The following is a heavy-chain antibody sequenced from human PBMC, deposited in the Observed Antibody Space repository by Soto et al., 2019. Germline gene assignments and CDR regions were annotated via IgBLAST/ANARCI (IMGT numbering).Heavy chain of an antibody. Sequence: QVQLVQSGAEVKKPGASVKISCKASGYTFTNYVMHWVRQAPGQGLEWMGIINPSGGSTSYAQKFQGRVTMTRDTSTSTVYMELSSLRSEDTAVYYCARGVQLSYSDYWGQGTLVTVSS. CDR2: INPSGGST. CDR1: GYTFTNYV. D-gene: IGHD5-18*01. J-gene: IGHJ4*02. V-gene: IGHV1-46*01. CDR3: ARGVQLSYSDY.